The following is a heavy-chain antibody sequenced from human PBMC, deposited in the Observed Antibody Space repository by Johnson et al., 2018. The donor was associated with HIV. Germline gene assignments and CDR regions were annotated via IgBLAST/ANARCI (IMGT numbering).Heavy chain of an antibody. V-gene: IGHV3-66*01. J-gene: IGHJ3*02. D-gene: IGHD5-18*01. Sequence: EQLVESGGVVVQPGGSLRVSCAASGFTVSSNYMSWVRQAPGKGLEWVSVIYSGGSTYYADSVKGRYTISRDNSKNTLYLQMNSLRADDTAVYYCARAYSYGAFDIWGQGTRVTVSS. CDR3: ARAYSYGAFDI. CDR1: GFTVSSNY. CDR2: IYSGGST.